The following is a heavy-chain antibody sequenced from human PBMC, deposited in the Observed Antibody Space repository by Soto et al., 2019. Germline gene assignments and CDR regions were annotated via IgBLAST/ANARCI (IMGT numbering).Heavy chain of an antibody. V-gene: IGHV4-34*01. CDR2: INESGST. Sequence: QVQLQQWGAGLVKPSETLSLSCAVYGQSFSGHSWAWIRQPPGKGLEWIGEINESGSTYYNPSLKSRVTISTDTSKTQFSLKLSSASAADTAAYFCARGSGIVALPGELEDVKYDYWGQGTLVNVSS. CDR1: GQSFSGHS. CDR3: ARGSGIVALPGELEDVKYDY. J-gene: IGHJ4*02. D-gene: IGHD1-1*01.